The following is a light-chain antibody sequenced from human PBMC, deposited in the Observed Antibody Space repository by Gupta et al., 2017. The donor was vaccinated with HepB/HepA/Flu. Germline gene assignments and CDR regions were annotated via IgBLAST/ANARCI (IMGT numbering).Light chain of an antibody. V-gene: IGLV1-44*01. CDR3: VASDDCINRWV. CDR2: NDN. CDR1: SSNIGNDN. Sequence: QPVLTQQPSASGTPGQRVTISCSGSSSNIGNDNAYWYQQLHGTAPKLLCYNDNQRPSGFTDRFSSSKAGTNASPHTSGLLSEEEDDEYCVASDDCINRWVFGGGTKLNVL. J-gene: IGLJ3*02.